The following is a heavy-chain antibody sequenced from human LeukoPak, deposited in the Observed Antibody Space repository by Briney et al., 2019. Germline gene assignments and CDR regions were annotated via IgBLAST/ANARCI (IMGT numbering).Heavy chain of an antibody. CDR1: GFTFSSYW. CDR3: AGDQRYCSSSSCPWEPFDY. D-gene: IGHD2-2*01. CDR2: IKQDGSEK. Sequence: GGSLRLSCAASGFTFSSYWMSWVRQAPGKGLEWVANIKQDGSEKYYVDSVKGRFTISRGNAKNSLYLQMNSLRAEDTAVYYCAGDQRYCSSSSCPWEPFDYWGQGTLVTVSS. V-gene: IGHV3-7*05. J-gene: IGHJ4*02.